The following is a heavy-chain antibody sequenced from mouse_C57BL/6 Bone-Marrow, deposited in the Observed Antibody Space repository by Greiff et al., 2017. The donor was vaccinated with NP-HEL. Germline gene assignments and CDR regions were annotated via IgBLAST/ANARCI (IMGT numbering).Heavy chain of an antibody. CDR3: ASELAHAMDY. J-gene: IGHJ4*01. V-gene: IGHV1-61*01. CDR2: IYPSDSES. Sequence: QVQLQQPGAELVRPGSSVKLSCKASGYTFTSYWMDWVKQRPGQGLEWIGNIYPSDSESHYNQKFKDKATLSVDNSSSTAYMQLSSLTSKDSAVYYVASELAHAMDYWGQGTSVTVSS. CDR1: GYTFTSYW. D-gene: IGHD4-1*01.